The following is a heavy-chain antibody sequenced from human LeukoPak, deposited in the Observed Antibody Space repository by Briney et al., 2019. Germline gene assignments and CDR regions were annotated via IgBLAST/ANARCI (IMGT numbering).Heavy chain of an antibody. CDR2: IYYSGST. V-gene: IGHV4-39*07. CDR1: GGSISSSSYY. CDR3: ARARDSSGYLYY. D-gene: IGHD3-22*01. Sequence: SETLSLTCTVSGGSISSSSYYWGWIRQPPGTGLEWIGSIYYSGSTYYNPSLKSRVTISVDTSKNQFSLKLSSVTAADTAVYYCARARDSSGYLYYWGQGTLVTVSS. J-gene: IGHJ4*02.